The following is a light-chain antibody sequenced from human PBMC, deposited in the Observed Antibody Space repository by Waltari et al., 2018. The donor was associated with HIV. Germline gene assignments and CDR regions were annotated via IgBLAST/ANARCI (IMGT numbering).Light chain of an antibody. CDR3: SAWDSSLSEWV. CDR1: DKNVGHEG. CDR2: RGG. Sequence: AGLTQPSSVSTGLQQNVTLTCTGNDKNVGHEGAGWLLRHEGHPPEVLSYRGGARPAGISHKYFASRSGNTASLTITGLQVDDEAVYYCSAWDSSLSEWVFGGGTKLTVL. J-gene: IGLJ3*02. V-gene: IGLV10-54*01.